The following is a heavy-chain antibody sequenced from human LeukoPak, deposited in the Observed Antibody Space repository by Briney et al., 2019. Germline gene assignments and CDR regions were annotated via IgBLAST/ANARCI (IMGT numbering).Heavy chain of an antibody. D-gene: IGHD2-2*02. Sequence: PSETLSLTCTVSGGSISSHYWSWIRQPPGKGLEWIGYIYYSGSTNYNPSLKSRVTISVDTSKNQFSLKLSSVTAADTAVYYCAREGGGYCRSTSCYRDNWFDPWGQGTLVTVSS. J-gene: IGHJ5*02. CDR2: IYYSGST. V-gene: IGHV4-59*11. CDR1: GGSISSHY. CDR3: AREGGGYCRSTSCYRDNWFDP.